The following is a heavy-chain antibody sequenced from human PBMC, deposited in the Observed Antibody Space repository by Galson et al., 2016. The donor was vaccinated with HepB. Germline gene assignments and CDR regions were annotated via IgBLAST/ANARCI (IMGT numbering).Heavy chain of an antibody. V-gene: IGHV3-73*01. D-gene: IGHD6-19*01. CDR3: TRQQHYLGVLSPGYSRGWEEDDGWNEDDAFDI. CDR2: IRSNANSYAT. Sequence: SLRLSCAASGFTFSDSTMHWVRQASGKGLEWVGRIRSNANSYATAYAASVKGRFTFSRDDSKNTAYLQMNSLKTEDTAVYYCTRQQHYLGVLSPGYSRGWEEDDGWNEDDAFDIWGQGTMVTVSS. J-gene: IGHJ3*02. CDR1: GFTFSDST.